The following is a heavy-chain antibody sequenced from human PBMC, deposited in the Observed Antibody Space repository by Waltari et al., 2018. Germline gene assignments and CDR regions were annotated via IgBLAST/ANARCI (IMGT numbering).Heavy chain of an antibody. V-gene: IGHV3-23*01. D-gene: IGHD2-8*02. CDR2: ISSSGADT. CDR1: CFPFRHFA. J-gene: IGHJ6*02. CDR3: AKSQRRPLVLYGLDV. Sequence: EEQMLESGGGLVQPGGSLSLSCTGSCFPFRHFAVNWVRQVPGKGLEWVSTISSSGADTYYADSVKDRFTISRDNSAETFYLEMNNLRVGDTAMYYCAKSQRRPLVLYGLDVWGQGTAVTVSS.